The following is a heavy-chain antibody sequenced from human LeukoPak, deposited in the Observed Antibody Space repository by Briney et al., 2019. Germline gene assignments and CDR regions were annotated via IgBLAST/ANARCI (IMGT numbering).Heavy chain of an antibody. J-gene: IGHJ2*01. D-gene: IGHD2-15*01. Sequence: SETLSLTCTVSGGSISSYYWSWIRQPPGKGLEWIGYIYYSGSTNYNPSLKSRVTISVDTSKNQFSLKLSSVTAADTAVYYCARVGWSFGSTSWYFDPWGRGTLATVSS. CDR1: GGSISSYY. CDR2: IYYSGST. V-gene: IGHV4-59*01. CDR3: ARVGWSFGSTSWYFDP.